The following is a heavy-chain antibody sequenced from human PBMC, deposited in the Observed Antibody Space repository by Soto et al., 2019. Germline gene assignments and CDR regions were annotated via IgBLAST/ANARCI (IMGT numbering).Heavy chain of an antibody. Sequence: PSETLSLTCSVSGGSINYNSYYWGWIRQPPGKGLEWVGGIFYTGTTYYSPSLKDRVTISVDTSKNSFSLNLTSVTAADTAVYFCARLVVVAPVANAWGQGTLVPVSS. CDR1: GGSINYNSYY. CDR3: ARLVVVAPVANA. J-gene: IGHJ5*02. CDR2: IFYTGTT. D-gene: IGHD2-2*01. V-gene: IGHV4-39*02.